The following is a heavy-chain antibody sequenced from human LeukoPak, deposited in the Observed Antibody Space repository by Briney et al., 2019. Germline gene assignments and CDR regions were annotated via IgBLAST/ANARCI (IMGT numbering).Heavy chain of an antibody. V-gene: IGHV3-30*03. D-gene: IGHD5-24*01. Sequence: GRSLRLSCAASGFTFSSYGMHWVRQAPGKGLEWVAVISYDGSNKYYADSVKGRFTISRDNSKNTLYLQMNSLRAEDTAVYYCARVSITGYYYYMDVWGKGTTVTVSS. CDR3: ARVSITGYYYYMDV. J-gene: IGHJ6*03. CDR2: ISYDGSNK. CDR1: GFTFSSYG.